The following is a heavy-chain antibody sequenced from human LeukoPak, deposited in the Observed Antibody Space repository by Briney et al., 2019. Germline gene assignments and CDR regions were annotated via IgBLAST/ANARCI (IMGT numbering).Heavy chain of an antibody. CDR2: IYYSGST. V-gene: IGHV4-59*12. J-gene: IGHJ4*02. Sequence: SETLSLTCTVSGGSITSYYWSWIRQPPGKGLEWIGSIYYSGSTNYNPSLKSRVTISVDTSKNQFSLKLSSVTAADTAVYYCAREEMATIYWGQGTLVTVSS. D-gene: IGHD5-24*01. CDR3: AREEMATIY. CDR1: GGSITSYY.